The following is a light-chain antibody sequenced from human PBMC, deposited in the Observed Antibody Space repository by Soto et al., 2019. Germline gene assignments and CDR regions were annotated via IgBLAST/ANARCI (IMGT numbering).Light chain of an antibody. CDR1: QSVSSSY. CDR2: DAS. CDR3: QQYGSSPIT. V-gene: IGKV3D-20*01. Sequence: IILTQSPATLSLSPGERATLSCGASQSVSSSYVAWYQHRPGLAPSLLIHDASSRATGIPDRFSGTKSGTAFTLPIRRLEPEDAAVYYCQQYGSSPITFGQGTRLEIK. J-gene: IGKJ5*01.